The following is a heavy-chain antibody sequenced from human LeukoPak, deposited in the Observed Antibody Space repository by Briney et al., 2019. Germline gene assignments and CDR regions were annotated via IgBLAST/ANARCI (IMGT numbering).Heavy chain of an antibody. J-gene: IGHJ5*02. CDR1: GGSFSGYY. V-gene: IGHV4-34*01. CDR3: ARAAADIVVVVAATRGAFDP. Sequence: SETLSLTCAVYGGSFSGYYWSWIRQPPGKGLEWIGEINHSGSTNYNPSLKSRVTISVDTSKNQFSLKLSSVTAADTAVYYCARAAADIVVVVAATRGAFDPWGQGTLVTVSS. D-gene: IGHD2-15*01. CDR2: INHSGST.